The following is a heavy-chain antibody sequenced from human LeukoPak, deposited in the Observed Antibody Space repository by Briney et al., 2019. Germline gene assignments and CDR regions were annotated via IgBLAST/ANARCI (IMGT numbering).Heavy chain of an antibody. CDR3: TTEGLLWFGELLRDFDY. J-gene: IGHJ4*02. CDR1: GFTFGNAW. D-gene: IGHD3-10*01. V-gene: IGHV3-15*01. CDR2: IKSKTDGGTT. Sequence: GGSLRLSCAASGFTFGNAWMSWVRQAPGKGLEWVGRIKSKTDGGTTDYAAHVKGRFTISRDDSKNTLYLQMNSLKTEDTAVYYCTTEGLLWFGELLRDFDYWGQGTLVTVSS.